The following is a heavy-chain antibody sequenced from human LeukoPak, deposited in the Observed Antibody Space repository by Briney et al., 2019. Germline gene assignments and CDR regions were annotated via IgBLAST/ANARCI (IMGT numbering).Heavy chain of an antibody. D-gene: IGHD3-10*02. J-gene: IGHJ6*04. CDR2: ISSSGSTI. V-gene: IGHV3-48*04. CDR1: GFTFSSFG. Sequence: PGGSLRLSCAASGFTFSSFGMTWVRQAPGKGLEWVSYISSSGSTIYYADSVKGRFTISRDNAKNSLYLQMNSLRAEDTAVYYCAELGITMIGGVWGKGTTVTISS. CDR3: AELGITMIGGV.